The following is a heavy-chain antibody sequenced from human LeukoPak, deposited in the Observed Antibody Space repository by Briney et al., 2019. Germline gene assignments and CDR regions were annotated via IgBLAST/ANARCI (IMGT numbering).Heavy chain of an antibody. CDR1: GSTFSTYA. V-gene: IGHV3-30-3*01. D-gene: IGHD2/OR15-2a*01. Sequence: PGGSLRLSCAASGSTFSTYAMHWVRQAPGEGLEWVAVISYDGSNEYYADSVKGRFTISRDNSKNTLYLQMNSLRVEDTAVYYCARAENRGPYYGMDVWGRGTTVTVSS. CDR3: ARAENRGPYYGMDV. CDR2: ISYDGSNE. J-gene: IGHJ6*02.